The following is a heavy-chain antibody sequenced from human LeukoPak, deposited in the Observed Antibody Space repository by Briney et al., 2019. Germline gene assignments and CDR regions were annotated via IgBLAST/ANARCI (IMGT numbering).Heavy chain of an antibody. CDR1: GFTFSSYW. Sequence: PGGSLRLSCAASGFTFSSYWVHWVRQAPGKGLESVSRINTDGTVTTYADSVKGRFTVSRDNADNTMFLQMNSVRDEDTAVYYCATKQWLAPPPDSWGQGTPVTVSS. CDR2: INTDGTVT. V-gene: IGHV3-74*01. CDR3: ATKQWLAPPPDS. J-gene: IGHJ4*02. D-gene: IGHD6-19*01.